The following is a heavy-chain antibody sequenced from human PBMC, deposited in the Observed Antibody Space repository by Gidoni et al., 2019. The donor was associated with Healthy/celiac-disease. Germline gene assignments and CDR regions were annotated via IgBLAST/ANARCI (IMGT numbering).Heavy chain of an antibody. CDR1: GGSISSSSYY. D-gene: IGHD5-12*01. J-gene: IGHJ4*02. CDR3: AREMATTIDY. Sequence: QLQLQESGPGLVQPSETLSLTCTVSGGSISSSSYYWGWIRQPPGKGLEWIGSIYYSGSTYYNPSLKSRVTISVDTSKNQFSLKLSSVTAADTAVYYCAREMATTIDYWGQGTLVTVSS. CDR2: IYYSGST. V-gene: IGHV4-39*02.